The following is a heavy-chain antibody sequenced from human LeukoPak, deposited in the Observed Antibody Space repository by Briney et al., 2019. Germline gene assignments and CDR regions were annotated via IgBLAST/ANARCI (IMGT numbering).Heavy chain of an antibody. CDR1: GFTFDDYG. D-gene: IGHD6-19*01. CDR2: INWNGGST. J-gene: IGHJ4*02. CDR3: ARVSDISVAAYFDY. V-gene: IGHV3-20*04. Sequence: GGSLRLSCAASGFTFDDYGMSWVRQAPGKGLEWVSNINWNGGSTGYADSVRGRFTISRDNAKNSLYLQMNSLRADDTALYYCARVSDISVAAYFDYWGQGTRVTVSS.